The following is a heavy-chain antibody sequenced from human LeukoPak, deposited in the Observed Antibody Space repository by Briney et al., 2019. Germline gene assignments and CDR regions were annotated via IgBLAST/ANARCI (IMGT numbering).Heavy chain of an antibody. CDR3: ARGKRWLSLYNWFDP. D-gene: IGHD3-16*01. Sequence: RTSETLSLTCTVSGGSISSGGYYWSWIRQPPGKGLEWIGEINHSGSTNYNPSLKSRVTISVDTSKNQFSLKLSSVTAADTAVYYCARGKRWLSLYNWFDPWGQGTLVTVSS. V-gene: IGHV4-39*07. CDR1: GGSISSGGYY. CDR2: INHSGST. J-gene: IGHJ5*02.